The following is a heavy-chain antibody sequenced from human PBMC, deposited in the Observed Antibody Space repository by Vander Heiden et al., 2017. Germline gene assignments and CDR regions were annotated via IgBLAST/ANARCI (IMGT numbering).Heavy chain of an antibody. V-gene: IGHV3-72*01. J-gene: IGHJ4*02. D-gene: IGHD5-18*01. CDR2: TRNKANSYTT. CDR1: GFTFSDHY. Sequence: EVQLVESGGGLVQPGGSLRLSCAASGFTFSDHYMDWVRQAPGKGLEWVGRTRNKANSYTTEYAASVKGRFTISRDDSKNSLYLKMNSMKTEDTAVYYCARMGRGYSSDYWGQGTLVTVSS. CDR3: ARMGRGYSSDY.